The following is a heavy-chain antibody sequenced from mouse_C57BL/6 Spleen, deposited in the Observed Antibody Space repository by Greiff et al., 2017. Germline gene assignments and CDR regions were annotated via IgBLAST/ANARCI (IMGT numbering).Heavy chain of an antibody. CDR1: GYTFTSYW. CDR2: IYPSDSET. Sequence: QVQLQQPGAELVRPGSSVKLSCKASGYTFTSYWMDWVKQRPGQGLEWIGNIYPSDSETHYNQKFKDKATLTVDKSSSTAYMQLSSLTSEDSAVXYCARSDYSNYGDYWGQGTTLTVSS. CDR3: ARSDYSNYGDY. D-gene: IGHD2-5*01. J-gene: IGHJ2*01. V-gene: IGHV1-61*01.